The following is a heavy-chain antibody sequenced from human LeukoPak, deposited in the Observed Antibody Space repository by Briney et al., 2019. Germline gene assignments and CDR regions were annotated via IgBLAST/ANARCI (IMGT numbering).Heavy chain of an antibody. CDR3: ARVLAIFGLDTTDFYMDV. CDR2: TSGSI. J-gene: IGHJ6*03. Sequence: SETLSLTCAVSGASLSSHYWSWIRQPPGKGLEWIGYTSGSISDNPSLKSRVAVSVDPSQNQVSLSLTSVTAADTAVYYCARVLAIFGLDTTDFYMDVWGKGTTVTVSS. D-gene: IGHD3/OR15-3a*01. V-gene: IGHV4-59*11. CDR1: GASLSSHY.